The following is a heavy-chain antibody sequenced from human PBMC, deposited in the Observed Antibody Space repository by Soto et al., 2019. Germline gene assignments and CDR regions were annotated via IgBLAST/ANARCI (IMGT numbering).Heavy chain of an antibody. CDR3: ARRGQTAGSDQSQYYIMDA. D-gene: IGHD6-19*01. V-gene: IGHV5-51*01. J-gene: IGHJ6*02. Sequence: GESLKISCKASGYSFTSYWIGWVRQMPGKGLELMGIIYPGDSDTKYSPSFQGQVTITADKSISTVYLQWRSLKAADTAMYYCARRGQTAGSDQSQYYIMDAWGQGTTVTVSS. CDR2: IYPGDSDT. CDR1: GYSFTSYW.